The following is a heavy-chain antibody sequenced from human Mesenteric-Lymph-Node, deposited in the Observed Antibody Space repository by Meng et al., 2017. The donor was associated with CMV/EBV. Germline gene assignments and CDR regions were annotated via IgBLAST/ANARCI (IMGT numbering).Heavy chain of an antibody. Sequence: GESLKISCAASGFLVSANFIGWVRQAPGKGLEWVSLIYGGDSTYYRDSVQGRFIISRDNSTNTLYLQMNRLRGEDTAVYHCAKVGAAGGLQPFGRWGRGTLVTVSS. J-gene: IGHJ4*02. CDR1: GFLVSANF. D-gene: IGHD3-10*01. CDR2: IYGGDST. CDR3: AKVGAAGGLQPFGR. V-gene: IGHV3-53*01.